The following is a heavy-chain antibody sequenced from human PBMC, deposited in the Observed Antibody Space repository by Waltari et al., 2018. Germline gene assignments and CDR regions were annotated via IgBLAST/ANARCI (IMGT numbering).Heavy chain of an antibody. CDR1: GGPIRSGSYY. J-gene: IGHJ4*02. V-gene: IGHV4-61*02. D-gene: IGHD6-19*01. Sequence: QVQLQESGPGLVKPSQTLSLTCTVSGGPIRSGSYYWSWIRQPAGKGLEWIGRIYTSGSTNYNPSLKSRVTISVDTSKNQFSLKLSSVTAADTAVYYCASTGIQWLGAIDYWGQGTLVTVSS. CDR2: IYTSGST. CDR3: ASTGIQWLGAIDY.